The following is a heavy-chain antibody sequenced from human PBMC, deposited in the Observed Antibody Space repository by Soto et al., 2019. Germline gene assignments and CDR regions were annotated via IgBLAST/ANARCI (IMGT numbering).Heavy chain of an antibody. D-gene: IGHD4-17*01. CDR2: ISSNGGST. CDR3: AKLERGDYNAFDI. V-gene: IGHV3-64*01. CDR1: GFTFSSYA. Sequence: GGSLRLSCAASGFTFSSYAMHWVRQAPGKGLEYVSAISSNGGSTYYANSVKGRFTISRDNSKNTLYLQMGSLRAEDMAVYYCAKLERGDYNAFDIWGQGTMVTVSS. J-gene: IGHJ3*02.